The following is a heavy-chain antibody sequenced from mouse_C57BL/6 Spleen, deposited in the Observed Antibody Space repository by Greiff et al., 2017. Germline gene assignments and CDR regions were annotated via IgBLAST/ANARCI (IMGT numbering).Heavy chain of an antibody. V-gene: IGHV1-52*01. CDR3: AYSSGPYYFDV. CDR2: IDPSDSET. D-gene: IGHD3-2*02. Sequence: VQLQQPGAELVRPGSSVKLSCKASGYTFTSYWMHWVKQRPIQGLEWIGNIDPSDSETHYNQKFKDKATLTVDKSSSSAYMQLSSLTSEDSAVYYGAYSSGPYYFDVWGQGTTLTVSS. CDR1: GYTFTSYW. J-gene: IGHJ2*01.